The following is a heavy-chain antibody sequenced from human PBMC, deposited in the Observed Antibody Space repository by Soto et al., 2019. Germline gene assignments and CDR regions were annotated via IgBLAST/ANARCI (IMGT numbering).Heavy chain of an antibody. V-gene: IGHV1-18*01. Sequence: ASEKVYCKASGYTFTSYGISWVRQAPGQGLEWMGWISAYNGNTNYAQKLQGRVTMTTDTSTSTAYMELRSLRYEDTAVYYCARDQILIVPADNNCFDPQGTGPFLTVSS. CDR1: GYTFTSYG. CDR2: ISAYNGNT. J-gene: IGHJ5*02. CDR3: ARDQILIVPADNNCFDP. D-gene: IGHD2-2*01.